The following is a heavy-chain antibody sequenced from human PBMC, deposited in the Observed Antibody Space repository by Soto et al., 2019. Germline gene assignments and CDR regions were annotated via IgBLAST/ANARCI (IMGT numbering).Heavy chain of an antibody. CDR1: GFTLSSYA. V-gene: IGHV3-23*01. Sequence: PGGSLRLSCAASGFTLSSYAMSWVRQAPGKGLECVSTISGIGGNTYYADSVKGRFTISRDNSKNTLYLEMNSLRAEDTAVYYCAKDKGGRYCSRTSCLYSFDYWGQGTLVTVSS. J-gene: IGHJ4*02. CDR2: ISGIGGNT. D-gene: IGHD2-2*01. CDR3: AKDKGGRYCSRTSCLYSFDY.